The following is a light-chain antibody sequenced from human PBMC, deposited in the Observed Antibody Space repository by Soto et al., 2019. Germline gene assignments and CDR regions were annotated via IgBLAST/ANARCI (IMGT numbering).Light chain of an antibody. V-gene: IGKV1-39*01. J-gene: IGKJ5*01. CDR2: SVS. CDR3: QQCCTSAII. CDR1: QSIGKQ. Sequence: DIQMTQSPSSLSASVGDTVTITCRASQSIGKQLTWYQQEPGEAPKFLIYSVSSLQSGVPSRFSGSGSGTEFTLTINSLQPEDFATYYCQQCCTSAIIFGQGTRLEI.